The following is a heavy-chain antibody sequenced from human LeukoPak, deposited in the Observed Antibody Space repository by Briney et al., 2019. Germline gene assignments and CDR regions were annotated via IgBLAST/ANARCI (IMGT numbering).Heavy chain of an antibody. J-gene: IGHJ6*03. CDR3: AKPASKVVRGVNYYYYYYMDV. CDR1: GFTFSSYG. CDR2: IRYDGSNK. V-gene: IGHV3-30*02. Sequence: PGGSLRLSCAASGFTFSSYGMHWVRQAPGKGLEWVAFIRYDGSNKYYADSVKGRFTISRDNSKNTLYLQMNSLRAEDTAVYYCAKPASKVVRGVNYYYYYYMDVWGKGTTVTISS. D-gene: IGHD3-10*01.